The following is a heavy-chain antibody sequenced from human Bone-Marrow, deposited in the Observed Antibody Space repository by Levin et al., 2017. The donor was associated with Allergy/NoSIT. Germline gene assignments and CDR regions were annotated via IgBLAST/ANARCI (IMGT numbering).Heavy chain of an antibody. Sequence: PGGSLRLSCATSGFTFDDFAMYWVRQAPGKGLEWVSGITWNGGDKGYADSVKGRFTISRDNAKNSLYLQMNSPRPEDTAFYYCAKGLVATTEAYFDYWGQGTLVTVSS. CDR2: ITWNGGDK. CDR3: AKGLVATTEAYFDY. CDR1: GFTFDDFA. J-gene: IGHJ4*02. D-gene: IGHD2-8*02. V-gene: IGHV3-9*01.